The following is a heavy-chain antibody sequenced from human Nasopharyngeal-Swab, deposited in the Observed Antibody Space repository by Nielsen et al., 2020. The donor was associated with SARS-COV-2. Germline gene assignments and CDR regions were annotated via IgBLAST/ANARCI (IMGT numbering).Heavy chain of an antibody. Sequence: GGSLRLSCAASGFTFSDYYMSWIRQAPGKGLEWVSYISSSGSTIYYADSVKGRFTISRDNAKNSLYLQMNSLRAEDTAVYYCARATAYGRDYSNYLHYYGMDVWGQGTTVTVSS. V-gene: IGHV3-11*04. CDR3: ARATAYGRDYSNYLHYYGMDV. D-gene: IGHD4-11*01. J-gene: IGHJ6*02. CDR1: GFTFSDYY. CDR2: ISSSGSTI.